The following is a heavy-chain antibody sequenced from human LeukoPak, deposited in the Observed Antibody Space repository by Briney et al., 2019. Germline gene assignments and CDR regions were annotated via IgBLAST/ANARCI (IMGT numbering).Heavy chain of an antibody. D-gene: IGHD1-26*01. Sequence: PGGSLTLPCAASGFTFSSRWTHWVRQAPGKGLVWVSGISTDGSTTNYADSVKGRFTISRDNAKSTLYLQMNSLRVEDTAVYYCARDVGSLSLWARGTLVTVPS. J-gene: IGHJ4*02. V-gene: IGHV3-74*01. CDR2: ISTDGSTT. CDR3: ARDVGSLSL. CDR1: GFTFSSRW.